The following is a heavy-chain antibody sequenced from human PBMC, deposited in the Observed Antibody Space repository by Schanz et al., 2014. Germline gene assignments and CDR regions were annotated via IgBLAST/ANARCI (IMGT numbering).Heavy chain of an antibody. V-gene: IGHV3-21*01. J-gene: IGHJ4*02. Sequence: VHLVESGGGVVQPGGSLRLSCAVSGFTVNTNYMNWVRQAPGKGLEWVSSITSSSTYIHYADSVKGRFTISRDNAKNSLFLQMNSLRADDTAVYYCSRGIVGGLDWWGQGTLVTVSS. CDR2: ITSSSTYI. CDR3: SRGIVGGLDW. D-gene: IGHD3-16*01. CDR1: GFTVNTNY.